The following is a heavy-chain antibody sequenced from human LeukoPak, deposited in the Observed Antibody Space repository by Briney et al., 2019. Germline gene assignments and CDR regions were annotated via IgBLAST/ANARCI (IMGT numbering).Heavy chain of an antibody. Sequence: ASVKVSCKASGYTFTSYDINRVRQATGQGLEWMGWMNPNSGNTGYAQKFQGRVTMTRDTSISTAYMELSRLRSDDTAVYYCARGESWIQLWLTDYWGQGTLVTVSS. J-gene: IGHJ4*02. CDR3: ARGESWIQLWLTDY. D-gene: IGHD5-18*01. V-gene: IGHV1-8*01. CDR1: GYTFTSYD. CDR2: MNPNSGNT.